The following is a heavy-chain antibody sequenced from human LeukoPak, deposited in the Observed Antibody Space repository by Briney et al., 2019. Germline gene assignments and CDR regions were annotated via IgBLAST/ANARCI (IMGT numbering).Heavy chain of an antibody. D-gene: IGHD4-23*01. J-gene: IGHJ6*01. Sequence: QPGGSLTLSCAASGFTFSGSAMHWVRQASGKGLEWVGRIRSKANSYATAYAASVKGRFTISRDDSKNTAYLQMNSLKTEDTAVYYCTRPSAVDGMDVWGQGTTVTVSS. V-gene: IGHV3-73*01. CDR1: GFTFSGSA. CDR3: TRPSAVDGMDV. CDR2: IRSKANSYAT.